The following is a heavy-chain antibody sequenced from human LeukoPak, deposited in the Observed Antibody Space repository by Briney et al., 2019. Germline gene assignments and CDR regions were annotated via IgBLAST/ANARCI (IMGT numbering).Heavy chain of an antibody. CDR2: INSDETIS. CDR3: ATEGGRRRYYYDSWD. J-gene: IGHJ4*02. Sequence: PGGSLRLSCAASGFTFSSYWMHWVRQVPNQGLMWVSRINSDETISEYVDSVNGRFTISRDNAKNTLYLQMNSLRAEDTAVYYCATEGGRRRYYYDSWDWGQGTLVTVSS. V-gene: IGHV3-74*01. D-gene: IGHD3-22*01. CDR1: GFTFSSYW.